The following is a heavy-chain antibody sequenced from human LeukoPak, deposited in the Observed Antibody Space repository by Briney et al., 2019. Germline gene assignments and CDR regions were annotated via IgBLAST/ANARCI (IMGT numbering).Heavy chain of an antibody. J-gene: IGHJ5*02. CDR3: ARGLAIS. CDR1: GGSFSGYY. V-gene: IGHV4-34*01. D-gene: IGHD3-9*01. Sequence: SETLSLTCAVYGGSFSGYYWSWIRQPPGKGLEWIGEINHSGSTNYNPSLKSRVTISVDTSKDQFSLKLSSVTAADTAVYYCARGLAISWGQGTLVTVSS. CDR2: INHSGST.